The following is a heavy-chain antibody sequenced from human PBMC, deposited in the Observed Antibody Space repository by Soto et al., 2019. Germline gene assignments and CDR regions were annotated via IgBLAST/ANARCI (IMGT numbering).Heavy chain of an antibody. Sequence: SETLSLTFSVSGGTISGYYWTWIRQPAGKGLEWIGRIYSSGNTKYNPSLQSRVTMSLDTSNNQFSLRLTSVTAADTAVYYCARGQRFSDWFDPWGQGTLVTVPS. D-gene: IGHD3-3*01. CDR2: IYSSGNT. CDR3: ARGQRFSDWFDP. J-gene: IGHJ5*02. CDR1: GGTISGYY. V-gene: IGHV4-4*07.